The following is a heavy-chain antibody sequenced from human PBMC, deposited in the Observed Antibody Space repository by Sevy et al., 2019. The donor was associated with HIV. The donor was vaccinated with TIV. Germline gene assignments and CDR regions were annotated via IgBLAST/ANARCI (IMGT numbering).Heavy chain of an antibody. CDR1: GFTVSSNY. D-gene: IGHD5-12*01. J-gene: IGHJ3*02. V-gene: IGHV3-66*01. CDR3: ARGLVAPGAFDI. Sequence: GGSLRLSCAASGFTVSSNYMSWVRQAPGKGLGWVSVIYSGGSTYYADSVKGRFTTSRDNSKNTPYLQMNSLRAEDTAVDYCARGLVAPGAFDIWGQGTMVTVSS. CDR2: IYSGGST.